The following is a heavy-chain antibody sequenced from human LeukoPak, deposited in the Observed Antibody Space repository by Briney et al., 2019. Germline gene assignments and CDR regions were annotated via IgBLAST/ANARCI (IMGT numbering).Heavy chain of an antibody. CDR3: ARGSDYDILTGYSPSDAFDI. CDR1: GFTFSGYW. V-gene: IGHV3-74*01. CDR2: INSDGSST. D-gene: IGHD3-9*01. Sequence: PGGSLRLSCAASGFTFSGYWMHWVRQAPGKGLVWVSRINSDGSSTSYADSVKGRFTIPRDNAKNTLYLQMNSLRAEDTAVYYCARGSDYDILTGYSPSDAFDIWGQGTMVTVSS. J-gene: IGHJ3*02.